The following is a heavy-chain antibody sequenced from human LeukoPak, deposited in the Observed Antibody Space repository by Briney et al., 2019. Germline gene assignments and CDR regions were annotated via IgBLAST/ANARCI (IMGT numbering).Heavy chain of an antibody. V-gene: IGHV4-4*07. CDR2: IYTSGST. J-gene: IGHJ3*02. CDR3: ARDPWGYCSSTSCSHDAFDI. Sequence: SETLSLTCTVSGGSISSYYWSWIRQPAGKGLEWNGRIYTSGSTNYNPSLKSRVTMSVDTSKNQFSLKLSSVTAADTAVYYCARDPWGYCSSTSCSHDAFDIWGQGTMVTVSS. CDR1: GGSISSYY. D-gene: IGHD2-2*01.